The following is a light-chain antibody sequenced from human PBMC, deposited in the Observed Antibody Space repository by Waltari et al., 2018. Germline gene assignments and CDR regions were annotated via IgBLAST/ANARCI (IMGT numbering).Light chain of an antibody. CDR2: ADD. CDR3: AAWDDSLKGVL. Sequence: QSVLTQTPSVSEAPRQRVTIPCSGSRSNIGNNAVNLYQQVPGKAPKLLVFADDLLPSGVSDRFSGSKSGTSASLAISGLRSEDEGVYFCAAWDDSLKGVLFGGGTKLTVL. CDR1: RSNIGNNA. V-gene: IGLV1-36*01. J-gene: IGLJ2*01.